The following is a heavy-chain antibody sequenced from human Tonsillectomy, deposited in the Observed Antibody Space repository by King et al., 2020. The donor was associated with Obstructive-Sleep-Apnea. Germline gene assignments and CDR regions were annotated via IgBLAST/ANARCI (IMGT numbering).Heavy chain of an antibody. J-gene: IGHJ4*02. CDR3: AKGGCSSTTCSFDY. V-gene: IGHV3-9*01. Sequence: QLVQSGGGLVQPGRSLRLSCAVSGLAFDDFAMHWVRQTPGKGLEWVSGIIWNSGSIGYADSVKGRFTISRDNAKNSLYLQMNSLRAEDTALYYVAKGGCSSTTCSFDYWGQGTLVTVSA. D-gene: IGHD2-2*01. CDR1: GLAFDDFA. CDR2: IIWNSGSI.